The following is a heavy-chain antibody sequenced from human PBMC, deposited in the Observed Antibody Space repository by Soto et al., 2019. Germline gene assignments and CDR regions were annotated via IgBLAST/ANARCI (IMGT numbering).Heavy chain of an antibody. D-gene: IGHD6-6*01. J-gene: IGHJ6*02. Sequence: SETLSLTCTVSGGSISSSSYYWGWIRQPPGKGLEWIGSIYYSGSTYYNPSLKSRVTISVDTSKNQFSLKLSSVTAADTAVYYCAREMTREYSSSSGTPVNYYYGMDVWGQGTTVTVSS. CDR3: AREMTREYSSSSGTPVNYYYGMDV. CDR2: IYYSGST. V-gene: IGHV4-39*02. CDR1: GGSISSSSYY.